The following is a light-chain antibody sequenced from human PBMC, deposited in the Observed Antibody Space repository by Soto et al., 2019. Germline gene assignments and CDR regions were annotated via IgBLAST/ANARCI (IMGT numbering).Light chain of an antibody. J-gene: IGKJ2*02. V-gene: IGKV4-1*01. CDR2: WAF. Sequence: DIVMTQSPDSLAVSLGERATINCKSSQSVLYSSNNKNYLAWYQQKPGQPPKLLIYWAFTRESGVPDRFSGSGSGTDFTLTISSLQAEDVAVYYCQQYYTIPCTFGQGTKLEI. CDR1: QSVLYSSNNKNY. CDR3: QQYYTIPCT.